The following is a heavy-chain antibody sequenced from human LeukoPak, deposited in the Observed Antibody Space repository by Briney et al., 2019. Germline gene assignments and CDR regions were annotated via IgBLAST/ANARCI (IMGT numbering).Heavy chain of an antibody. CDR2: IRYDGSNK. J-gene: IGHJ4*02. Sequence: GGSLRLSCAASGFTFSSYGMHWVRQAPGKGLEWVAFIRYDGSNKYYADSVKGRFTISRDNSKNTLYLQMNSLRAEDTAVYYCAREARGLVPAAKSEYWGQGTLVTVSS. CDR3: AREARGLVPAAKSEY. V-gene: IGHV3-30*02. CDR1: GFTFSSYG. D-gene: IGHD2-2*01.